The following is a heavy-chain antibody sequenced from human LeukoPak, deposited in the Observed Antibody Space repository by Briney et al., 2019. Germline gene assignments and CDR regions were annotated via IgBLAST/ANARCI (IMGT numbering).Heavy chain of an antibody. CDR3: AILDAGIDFDY. Sequence: GGSLRLSCAASGFIFRDREMNWVRQAPGKGLERVAHITSSPTTIHYADSVRGRFTISRDDAKNSLYLQMNSLRAEDTAVYYCAILDAGIDFDYWGQGTPVTVSS. CDR2: ITSSPTTI. D-gene: IGHD3-3*01. V-gene: IGHV3-48*03. CDR1: GFIFRDRE. J-gene: IGHJ4*02.